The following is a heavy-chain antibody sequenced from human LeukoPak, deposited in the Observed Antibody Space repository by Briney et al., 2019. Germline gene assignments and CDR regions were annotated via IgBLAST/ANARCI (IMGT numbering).Heavy chain of an antibody. CDR1: GYTFTGYY. V-gene: IGHV1-2*02. CDR3: ARAIAARLFDF. J-gene: IGHJ4*02. Sequence: ASVKVSCKASGYTFTGYYMHWVRQVPGQGLEWMGWINPNSGGTNYAQKFQGRVTMTRDMSTSTVYMELSSLRSEDTAIYYCARAIAARLFDFWGQGTLVTVSS. CDR2: INPNSGGT. D-gene: IGHD6-6*01.